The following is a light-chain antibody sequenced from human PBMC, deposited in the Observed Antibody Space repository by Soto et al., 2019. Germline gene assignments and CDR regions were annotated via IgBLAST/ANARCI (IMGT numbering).Light chain of an antibody. CDR2: EVT. CDR1: SSDVGGYNY. V-gene: IGLV2-8*01. Sequence: QSALTQPPSASGSLGQSVTISCTGTSSDVGGYNYVSWHQQHPGKAPKLMIYEVTKRPSGVPDRFSGSKSGNTASLTVSGLQAEDEADYHCSSFAGGGNPVLFGGGTKPPS. J-gene: IGLJ2*01. CDR3: SSFAGGGNPVL.